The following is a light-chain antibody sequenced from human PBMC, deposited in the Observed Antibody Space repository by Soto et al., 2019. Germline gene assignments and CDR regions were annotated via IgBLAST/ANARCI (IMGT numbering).Light chain of an antibody. CDR3: QSSDSSLSGYV. Sequence: QSVLTQPPSVSEAPGQRVTISCTGSSSNIGAGYEAHWYQQVPGTAPKLLIYENNNRPSGVPDRFSGSKSGTPASLAITGLQAEDEAEYYCQSSDSSLSGYVFGTGTKVTVL. CDR1: SSNIGAGYE. J-gene: IGLJ1*01. V-gene: IGLV1-40*01. CDR2: ENN.